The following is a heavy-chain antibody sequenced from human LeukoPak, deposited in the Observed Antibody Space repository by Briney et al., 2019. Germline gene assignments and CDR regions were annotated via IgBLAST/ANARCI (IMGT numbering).Heavy chain of an antibody. Sequence: GGSLRLSCAASGFTFSSDAMSWVRQAPGKGLEWVATVSGSGDRMYHADSVKGRFTISRDNSKNTIYLQMNSLRAEDTALYYCAKAAAAPGFDFWGQGTLVTVSS. V-gene: IGHV3-23*01. D-gene: IGHD6-13*01. J-gene: IGHJ4*02. CDR2: VSGSGDRM. CDR1: GFTFSSDA. CDR3: AKAAAAPGFDF.